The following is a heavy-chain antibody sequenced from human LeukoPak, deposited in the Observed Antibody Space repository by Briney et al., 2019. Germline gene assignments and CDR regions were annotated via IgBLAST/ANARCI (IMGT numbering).Heavy chain of an antibody. D-gene: IGHD6-13*01. V-gene: IGHV3-23*01. CDR3: AKDPSYSSSSGY. CDR1: GFTFSSYA. Sequence: GGSLRLSCAASGFTFSSYAMSWVRQAPGKGLEWVSAISGGGGSTNYADSVKGRFTISRDNSKNTLYLQMNSLRAEDTAVYYCAKDPSYSSSSGYWGQGTLVTVSS. J-gene: IGHJ4*02. CDR2: ISGGGGST.